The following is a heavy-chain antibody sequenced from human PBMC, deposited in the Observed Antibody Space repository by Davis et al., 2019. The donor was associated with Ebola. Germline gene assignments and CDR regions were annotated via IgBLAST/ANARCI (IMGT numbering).Heavy chain of an antibody. V-gene: IGHV1-18*01. CDR2: ISAYNGNT. CDR3: ARVRGSSSWDWFDP. D-gene: IGHD6-13*01. CDR1: GYTFTSYG. J-gene: IGHJ5*02. Sequence: ASVKVSCKASGYTFTSYGISWVRQAPGQGLEWMGWISAYNGNTNYAQKPQGRVTMTTDTATSTAYRELRSLRSDDTAVYYCARVRGSSSWDWFDPWGQGTLVTVSS.